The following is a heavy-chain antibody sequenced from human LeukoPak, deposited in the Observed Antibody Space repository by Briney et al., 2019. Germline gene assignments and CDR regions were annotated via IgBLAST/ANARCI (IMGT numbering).Heavy chain of an antibody. CDR3: ARDDDYGGNSIDY. CDR1: GFTFSSYS. D-gene: IGHD4-23*01. J-gene: IGHJ4*02. V-gene: IGHV3-21*01. CDR2: ISSSSSYI. Sequence: GGSLRLSCAASGFTFSSYSMNWVRQAPGKGLEWVSSISSSSSYIYYADSVKGRFTISRDNAKNSLYLQMNSLRAEDTAVYYCARDDDYGGNSIDYWGQGTLVNVSS.